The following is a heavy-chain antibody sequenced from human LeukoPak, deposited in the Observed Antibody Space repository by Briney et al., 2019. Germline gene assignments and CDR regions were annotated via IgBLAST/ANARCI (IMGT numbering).Heavy chain of an antibody. CDR1: GFTFSSYG. CDR2: ISYDGSNK. D-gene: IGHD7-27*01. Sequence: HPGGSLRLSCAASGFTFSSYGMHWVRQAPGKGLEWVAVISYDGSNKYYADSVKGRFTISRDNSKNTLYLQMNSLRAEDTAVYYCAKDPGNWGYYFDYWGQGTLVTVSS. CDR3: AKDPGNWGYYFDY. V-gene: IGHV3-30*18. J-gene: IGHJ4*02.